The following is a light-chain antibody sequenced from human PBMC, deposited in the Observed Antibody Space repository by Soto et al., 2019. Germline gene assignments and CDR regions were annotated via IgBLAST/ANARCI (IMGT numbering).Light chain of an antibody. CDR3: SSYAGSSNV. V-gene: IGLV2-8*01. J-gene: IGLJ1*01. Sequence: QSVLTQPPSASGSPGQSVAISCTGTSSDVGGYNYVSWYQQHPGKAPKLMIYEVNKRPSGVPDRLSGSKSGNTASLTVSGLQAEDEAEYYCSSYAGSSNVFGTGSKVTVL. CDR2: EVN. CDR1: SSDVGGYNY.